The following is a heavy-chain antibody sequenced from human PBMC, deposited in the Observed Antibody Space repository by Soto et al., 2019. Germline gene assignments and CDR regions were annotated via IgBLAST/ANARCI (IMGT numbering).Heavy chain of an antibody. Sequence: SVKISCKASGGTFSSYAISWVRQAPGQGLEWMGGIIPIFGTANYAQKFQGRVTITADESTSTAYMELSSLRSEDTAVYYCARGGIVGAKGNCYYGLDVWGQGTTVTVSS. J-gene: IGHJ6*02. CDR2: IIPIFGTA. V-gene: IGHV1-69*13. CDR3: ARGGIVGAKGNCYYGLDV. CDR1: GGTFSSYA. D-gene: IGHD1-26*01.